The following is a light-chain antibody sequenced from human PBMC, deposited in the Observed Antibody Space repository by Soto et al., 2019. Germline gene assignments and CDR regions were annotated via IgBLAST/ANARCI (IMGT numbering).Light chain of an antibody. CDR2: DAS. CDR3: QQSYRTPHT. J-gene: IGKJ2*01. CDR1: QSVSSY. V-gene: IGKV3-11*01. Sequence: EIVLTQSPATLSLSPGERATLSCRASQSVSSYLAWYQQKPGQAPRLLIYDASNRATGIPARFSGSGSGTDFTLTISSLHPEDFATYYCQQSYRTPHTFGQGTKLETK.